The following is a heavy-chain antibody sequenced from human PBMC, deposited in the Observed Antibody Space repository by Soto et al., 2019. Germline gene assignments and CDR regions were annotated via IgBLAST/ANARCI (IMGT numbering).Heavy chain of an antibody. J-gene: IGHJ5*02. D-gene: IGHD6-13*01. CDR2: TYYRSKWYN. CDR1: GDSVSSNSAA. CDR3: ARGLLSAAAEQGNWFDP. Sequence: SQTLSLTCAISGDSVSSNSAAWNWIRQSPSRGLEWLGRTYYRSKWYNDYAVSVKSRITINPDTSKNQFSLQLNSVTPEDTAVYYCARGLLSAAAEQGNWFDPWGQGTLVTVSS. V-gene: IGHV6-1*01.